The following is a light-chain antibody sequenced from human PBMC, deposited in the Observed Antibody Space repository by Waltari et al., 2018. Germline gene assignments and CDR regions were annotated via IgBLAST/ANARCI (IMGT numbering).Light chain of an antibody. CDR2: EGS. J-gene: IGLJ2*01. V-gene: IGLV2-23*01. CDR3: CSYAGSVL. CDR1: SSDVGSYNL. Sequence: QSALTQPASVSGSPGQSITISCTGTSSDVGSYNLVSWYQQHPGKAPKLMIYEGSKRRSGVSNRFSGSKSGYTAALTISGLQAADEADYYCCSYAGSVLFGGGTKLTV.